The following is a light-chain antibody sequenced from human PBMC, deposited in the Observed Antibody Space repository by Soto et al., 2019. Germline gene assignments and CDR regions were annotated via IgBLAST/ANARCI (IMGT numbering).Light chain of an antibody. CDR1: NIDVGGNNY. CDR2: DVS. V-gene: IGLV2-14*01. Sequence: QSVLTHPASVSGAAGQSNPISRTRTNIDVGGNNYVSWYQQNPGKAPKLMICDVSNRPSGVSNRFSGSKSGNTASLTISGLQAEDEADYYCSSFTGTSYVFGTGTKVTVL. J-gene: IGLJ1*01. CDR3: SSFTGTSYV.